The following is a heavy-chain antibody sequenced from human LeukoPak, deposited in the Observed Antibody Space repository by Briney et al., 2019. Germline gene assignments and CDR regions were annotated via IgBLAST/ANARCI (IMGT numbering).Heavy chain of an antibody. V-gene: IGHV5-10-1*01. CDR3: ARLQGYWFDP. Sequence: GESLKISCKGSGYSFTGYWISWVRQMPGKGLEWMGRIDPGDSYTNYSPSFQGHVTISADKSISTAYLQWSSLQASDTAMYYCARLQGYWFDPWGQGTLVTVSS. CDR2: IDPGDSYT. J-gene: IGHJ5*02. CDR1: GYSFTGYW.